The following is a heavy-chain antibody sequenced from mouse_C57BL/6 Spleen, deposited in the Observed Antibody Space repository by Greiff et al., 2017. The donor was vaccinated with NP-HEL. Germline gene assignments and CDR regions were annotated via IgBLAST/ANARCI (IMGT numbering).Heavy chain of an antibody. D-gene: IGHD1-1*01. CDR1: GYTFTSYT. Sequence: VQLQESGAELVRPGASVKMSCKASGYTFTSYTMHWVKQRPGQGLEWIGYINPSSGYTKYNKKFKDKATLTADKSSSTAYMQLSSLTSEDSAVYYCARMYYGSSYGSAMDYWGQGTSVTVSS. J-gene: IGHJ4*01. CDR2: INPSSGYT. V-gene: IGHV1-4*01. CDR3: ARMYYGSSYGSAMDY.